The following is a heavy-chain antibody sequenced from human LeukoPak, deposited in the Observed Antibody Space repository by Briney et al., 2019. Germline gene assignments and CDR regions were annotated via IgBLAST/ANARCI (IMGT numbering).Heavy chain of an antibody. CDR3: ARETDCWHP. J-gene: IGHJ5*02. Sequence: ASVKVSCTASGYTFTGYYMRWVRQAPGQGLEWVLWINPNSGGTNYAQTFKGRVTMTRDTSISTAYMELARLRPDDTAVYYCARETDCWHPWGQGTLVTVSS. V-gene: IGHV1-2*02. D-gene: IGHD2-15*01. CDR2: INPNSGGT. CDR1: GYTFTGYY.